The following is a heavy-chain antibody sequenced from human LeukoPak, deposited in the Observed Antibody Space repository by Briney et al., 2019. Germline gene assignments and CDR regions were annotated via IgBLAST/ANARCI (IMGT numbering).Heavy chain of an antibody. CDR3: ARDKSGGGYYYEDVVYFDY. J-gene: IGHJ4*02. D-gene: IGHD3-22*01. CDR1: GGTFSRYA. CDR2: IIPIFGIA. V-gene: IGHV1-69*04. Sequence: ASVKVSCKASGGTFSRYAISWVRQAPGQGLEWMGRIIPIFGIANYAQKFQGRVTITADKSTSTAYMELSSLRSGDTAVYYCARDKSGGGYYYEDVVYFDYWGQGTLVTVSS.